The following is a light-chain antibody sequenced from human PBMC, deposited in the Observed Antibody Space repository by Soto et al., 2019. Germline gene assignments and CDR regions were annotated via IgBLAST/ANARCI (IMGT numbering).Light chain of an antibody. Sequence: DIVLTQSPGTLSLSPGERATLSCRASQSVSSSYLAWYQQKPGQAPRLLIYGASSRATGIPDRFSASGSGTDFTLTISRLEPEDFAVYYCQQYGSSPKYTFGQGTKLEIK. CDR1: QSVSSSY. CDR2: GAS. CDR3: QQYGSSPKYT. J-gene: IGKJ2*01. V-gene: IGKV3-20*01.